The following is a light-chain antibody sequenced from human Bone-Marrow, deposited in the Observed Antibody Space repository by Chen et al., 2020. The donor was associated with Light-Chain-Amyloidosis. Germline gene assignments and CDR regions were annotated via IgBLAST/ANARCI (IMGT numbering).Light chain of an antibody. Sequence: NFMLTQPHSVSESPGKTVIISCTRSSGRIATNYVQWYQQRPGSSPTTVIYEDDQRPSGVPDRFSGALDRSSNSASLTISGLKPVDEAVYYCQSYQGGSQEMFGGGTKLPVL. CDR1: SGRIATNY. V-gene: IGLV6-57*01. CDR2: EDD. CDR3: QSYQGGSQEM. J-gene: IGLJ3*02.